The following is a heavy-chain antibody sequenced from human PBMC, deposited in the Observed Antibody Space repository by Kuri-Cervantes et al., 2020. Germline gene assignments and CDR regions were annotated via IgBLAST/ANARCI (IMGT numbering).Heavy chain of an antibody. V-gene: IGHV3-9*01. CDR3: GGGYYDSSGYYLGVGY. D-gene: IGHD3-22*01. CDR1: GFTFDDYA. Sequence: SLKISCAASGFTFDDYAMHWVRQAPGKGLEWVSGISWNSGSIGYADSVKGRFTMSRDNAKNSLYLQMNSLRAEDTAVYYCGGGYYDSSGYYLGVGYWGQGTLVTVSS. J-gene: IGHJ4*02. CDR2: ISWNSGSI.